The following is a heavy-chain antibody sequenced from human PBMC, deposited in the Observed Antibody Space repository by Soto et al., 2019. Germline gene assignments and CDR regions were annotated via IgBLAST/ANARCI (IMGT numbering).Heavy chain of an antibody. D-gene: IGHD3-10*01. CDR2: IWYDGSNK. V-gene: IGHV3-33*01. CDR3: ARVSGLAHFYYYYYGMDV. CDR1: GFTFSSYG. J-gene: IGHJ6*02. Sequence: GGSLRLSCAASGFTFSSYGMHWVRQAPGKGLEWVAVIWYDGSNKYYADSVKGRFTISRDNSKNTLYLQMNSLRAEDTAVYYCARVSGLAHFYYYYYGMDVWGQGTTVTVSS.